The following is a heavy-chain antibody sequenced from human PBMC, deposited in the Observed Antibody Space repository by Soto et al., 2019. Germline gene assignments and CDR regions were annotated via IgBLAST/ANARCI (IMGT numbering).Heavy chain of an antibody. Sequence: EVQLLESGGGLVQPGGSLRLSCAASGLTFSSYAMSWVRQAPGKGLEWVSAISGSGGSTYYADSVKGRFTISRDNSKNTLYLQMNSLRAEDTAVYYCAKEGVLKEYQLQPTGGDYWGQGTLVTVSS. CDR1: GLTFSSYA. V-gene: IGHV3-23*01. J-gene: IGHJ4*02. CDR3: AKEGVLKEYQLQPTGGDY. D-gene: IGHD2-2*01. CDR2: ISGSGGST.